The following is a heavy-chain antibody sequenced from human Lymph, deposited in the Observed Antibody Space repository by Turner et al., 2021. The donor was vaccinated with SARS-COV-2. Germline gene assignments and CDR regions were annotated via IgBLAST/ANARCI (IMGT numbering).Heavy chain of an antibody. Sequence: EVQLVESGGGVVKPGGSLRLSCAASGFTFSSYSMNWVRQAPGKGLEWVSSITFTSSYIYYADAVKGRFTISRDNAKNSLYLQMNSLRAEYTAVYYCARGPPDFPYYFDYWGQGTLVTVSS. CDR3: ARGPPDFPYYFDY. CDR1: GFTFSSYS. J-gene: IGHJ4*02. D-gene: IGHD2-21*02. V-gene: IGHV3-21*01. CDR2: ITFTSSYI.